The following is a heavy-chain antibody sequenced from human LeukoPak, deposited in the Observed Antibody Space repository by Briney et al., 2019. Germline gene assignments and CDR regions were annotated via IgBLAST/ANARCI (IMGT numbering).Heavy chain of an antibody. J-gene: IGHJ5*02. Sequence: SETLSLTCTVSGGSISSYYWSWIRQPAGKGLEWIGRIYTSGSTNYNPSLKSRVTMSVDTSKNQFSLKLSSVTAADTAVYYCARVGYYYGSGSFSKTFDPWGQGTLVTVSS. CDR2: IYTSGST. CDR1: GGSISSYY. V-gene: IGHV4-4*07. CDR3: ARVGYYYGSGSFSKTFDP. D-gene: IGHD3-10*01.